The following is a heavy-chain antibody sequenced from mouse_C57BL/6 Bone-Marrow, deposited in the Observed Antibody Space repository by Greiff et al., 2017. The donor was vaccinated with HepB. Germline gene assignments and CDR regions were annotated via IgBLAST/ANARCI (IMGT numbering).Heavy chain of an antibody. V-gene: IGHV1-64*01. D-gene: IGHD1-1*01. CDR1: GYTFTSYW. Sequence: QVQLQQSGAELVKPGASVKLSCKASGYTFTSYWMHWVKQRPGQGLEWIGMIHPNSGSTNYNEKFKSKATLTVDKSSSTAYMQLSSLTSEDSAVYYCARSSSYYYGSSAWFAYWGQGTLVTVSA. CDR2: IHPNSGST. J-gene: IGHJ3*01. CDR3: ARSSSYYYGSSAWFAY.